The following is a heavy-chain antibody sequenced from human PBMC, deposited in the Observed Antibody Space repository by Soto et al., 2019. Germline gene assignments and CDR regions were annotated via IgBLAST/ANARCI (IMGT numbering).Heavy chain of an antibody. V-gene: IGHV4-39*01. CDR3: ATNYAYYYYYGMDV. CDR2: IYYSGST. Sequence: SETLSLTCTVSGGSISSSSYYWGWIRQPPGKGLEWIGSIYYSGSTYYNPSLKSRVTISVDTSKNQFSLKLSSVTAADTAVYYCATNYAYYYYYGMDVWGQGTTVTVSS. D-gene: IGHD4-4*01. CDR1: GGSISSSSYY. J-gene: IGHJ6*02.